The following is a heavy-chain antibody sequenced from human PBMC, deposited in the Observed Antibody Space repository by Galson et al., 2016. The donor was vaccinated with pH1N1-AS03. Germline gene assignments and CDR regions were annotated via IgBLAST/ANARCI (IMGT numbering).Heavy chain of an antibody. CDR3: ASRSSVLYSYGSDV. V-gene: IGHV4-59*01. Sequence: SETLSLTCSVSGDSLDTFSWTWIRQPPGKGLERIGFTFYGGSTHYNPSLKSRITISVDTSKNLFSLQLKSVTAADTAVYYCASRSSVLYSYGSDVWGQGTTVIVSS. D-gene: IGHD3-10*01. CDR1: GDSLDTFS. J-gene: IGHJ6*02. CDR2: TFYGGST.